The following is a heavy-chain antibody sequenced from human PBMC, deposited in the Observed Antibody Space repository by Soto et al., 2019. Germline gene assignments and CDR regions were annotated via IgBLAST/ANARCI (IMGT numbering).Heavy chain of an antibody. CDR3: TRDMSGGTYNYYYGMDV. J-gene: IGHJ6*02. V-gene: IGHV3-9*01. CDR1: GFTFDDYA. Sequence: PGGSLRLSCAASGFTFDDYAMHWVRQAPGKGLEWVSGISWNSGIIDYADSVKGRFTISRDNSKNTLYLQMNSLRADDTAVYYCTRDMSGGTYNYYYGMDVWGQGTTVTVS. CDR2: ISWNSGII. D-gene: IGHD1-26*01.